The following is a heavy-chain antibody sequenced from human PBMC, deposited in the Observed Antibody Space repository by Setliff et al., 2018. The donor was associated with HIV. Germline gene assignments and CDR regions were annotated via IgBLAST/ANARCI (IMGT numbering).Heavy chain of an antibody. CDR2: IFTSGST. J-gene: IGHJ6*03. CDR3: AKSPVSNYYYYMDV. Sequence: KPSETLSLTCTVSGDSISSGNYYWSWIRQPAGKGLEWIARIFTSGSTDYNPSLKSRVTMSVDTSKSQFSLKLSSVTAADTAVYYCAKSPVSNYYYYMDVWGKGTTVTVSS. CDR1: GDSISSGNYY. V-gene: IGHV4-61*02.